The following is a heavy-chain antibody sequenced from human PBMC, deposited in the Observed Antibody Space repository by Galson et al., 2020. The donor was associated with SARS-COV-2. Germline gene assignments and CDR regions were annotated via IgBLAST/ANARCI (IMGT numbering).Heavy chain of an antibody. J-gene: IGHJ5*02. V-gene: IGHV3-30*04. CDR3: AREGDP. CDR1: GFTFSSYA. Sequence: GGSLRLSCAASGFTFSSYAMHWVRQAPGKGLEWVAVISYDGSNKYYADSVKGRFTISRDNSKNTLYLQMNSLRAEDTAVYYCAREGDPWGQGTLVTVSS. CDR2: ISYDGSNK.